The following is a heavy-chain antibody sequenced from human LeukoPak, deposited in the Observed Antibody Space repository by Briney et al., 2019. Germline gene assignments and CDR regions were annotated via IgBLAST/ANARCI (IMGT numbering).Heavy chain of an antibody. D-gene: IGHD1-14*01. V-gene: IGHV3-30*02. Sequence: GGSLRLSCTASGFTFSSTGMHWVRQAPGKGLEWVSYVRYDGNNKYYGDSVKGRLTVSRDNSKNTLYLQMNSLRVEDTAVYYCARTYNPDYWGQGTLVTVSS. J-gene: IGHJ4*02. CDR1: GFTFSSTG. CDR2: VRYDGNNK. CDR3: ARTYNPDY.